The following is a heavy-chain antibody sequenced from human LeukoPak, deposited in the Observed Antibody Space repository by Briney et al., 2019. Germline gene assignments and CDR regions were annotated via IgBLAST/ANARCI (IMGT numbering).Heavy chain of an antibody. J-gene: IGHJ6*02. Sequence: PSETLSLTCNASGGPISSVSYYWRWIRHPAGKGLDWIGRVYTSGSTSYNPSLKSRVTISVDTSKNQFSLKLSSVTAADTAVYYCARVQSEVVVAATRSYYYYGMDVWGQGTTVTVSS. CDR3: ARVQSEVVVAATRSYYYYGMDV. V-gene: IGHV4-61*02. CDR2: VYTSGST. D-gene: IGHD2-15*01. CDR1: GGPISSVSYY.